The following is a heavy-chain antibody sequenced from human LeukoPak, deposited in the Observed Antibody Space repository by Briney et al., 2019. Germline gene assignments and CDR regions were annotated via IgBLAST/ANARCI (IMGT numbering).Heavy chain of an antibody. CDR1: GGSFSGYY. D-gene: IGHD2-15*01. CDR3: AAVTATDGTTVDC. J-gene: IGHJ4*02. V-gene: IGHV4-34*01. Sequence: SETLSLTCAVYGGSFSGYYWSWIRQPPGKGLEWIGEINHSGSTNYNPSLKSRVTISVDTSKNQFSLKLSSVTAADTAVYYCAAVTATDGTTVDCWGQGTLVTVSS. CDR2: INHSGST.